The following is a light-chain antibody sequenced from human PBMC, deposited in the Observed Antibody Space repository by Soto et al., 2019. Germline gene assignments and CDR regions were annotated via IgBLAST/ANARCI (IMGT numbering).Light chain of an antibody. V-gene: IGKV1-39*01. Sequence: DIQMNQSPSSLSASVGDRVTITCRASQDISSYLNWYQQRPGKAPKLLIYAASSLQSGVPSRFSGSGSGTDFTLTISSLQPEDFATYYCQQTYSTPITFGQGTRLEIK. J-gene: IGKJ5*01. CDR2: AAS. CDR3: QQTYSTPIT. CDR1: QDISSY.